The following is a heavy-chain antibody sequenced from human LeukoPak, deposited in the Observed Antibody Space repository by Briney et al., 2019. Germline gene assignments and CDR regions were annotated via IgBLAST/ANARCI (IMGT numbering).Heavy chain of an antibody. Sequence: PSETLSLTCAVYGGSFSGYYWSWIRQPPGKGLEWIGEINHSGSTNYNPSLKSRVTISVDTSKNQFSLKLSSVTAADTAVYYCARHRVLRYFDWLSGPFDPWGQGTLVTVSS. CDR2: INHSGST. D-gene: IGHD3-9*01. V-gene: IGHV4-34*01. J-gene: IGHJ5*02. CDR1: GGSFSGYY. CDR3: ARHRVLRYFDWLSGPFDP.